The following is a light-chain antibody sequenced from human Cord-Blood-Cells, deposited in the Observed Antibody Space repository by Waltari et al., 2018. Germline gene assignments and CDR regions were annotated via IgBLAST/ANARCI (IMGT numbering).Light chain of an antibody. V-gene: IGLV3-21*04. J-gene: IGLJ1*01. CDR1: NIGSKS. CDR2: YDS. CDR3: QVWDSSSDHYV. Sequence: SYVLTQPPSVSVAPGKTVRITCGGNNIGSKSVHWYQQKPGQAPVLVIYYDSDRPSGIPERFAGSNSGKTATLTISRVEAGDEDDYYCQVWDSSSDHYVFGTGTKVTVL.